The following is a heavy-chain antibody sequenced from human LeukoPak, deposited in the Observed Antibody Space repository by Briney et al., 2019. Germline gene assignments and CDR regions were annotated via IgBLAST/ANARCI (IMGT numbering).Heavy chain of an antibody. D-gene: IGHD3-10*01. CDR1: GYTFTVCY. V-gene: IGHV1-2*02. CDR2: INPNSGGT. Sequence: GASVKVSFKASGYTFTVCYMHWVRHAPGPGLEWEGLINPNSGGTNYAQKFQGKVTMTRDTSISTAYMKLSRLRSDDTAVYYCARELSLALWFGELLPLDYWGQGTLVTVSS. J-gene: IGHJ4*02. CDR3: ARELSLALWFGELLPLDY.